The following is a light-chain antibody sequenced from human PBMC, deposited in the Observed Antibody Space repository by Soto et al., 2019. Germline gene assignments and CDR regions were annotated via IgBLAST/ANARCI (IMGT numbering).Light chain of an antibody. V-gene: IGLV2-14*01. CDR2: EVS. J-gene: IGLJ2*01. Sequence: QSALTQPASVSGSPGQSVTITCTGTSSDIGCYNYVAWYQHQPRKGHKLMIYEVSSRPSGVSNRFSGSKSGNTASLTISGLQAEDEADYYCSSYASSNHVVFGGGTKLTVL. CDR1: SSDIGCYNY. CDR3: SSYASSNHVV.